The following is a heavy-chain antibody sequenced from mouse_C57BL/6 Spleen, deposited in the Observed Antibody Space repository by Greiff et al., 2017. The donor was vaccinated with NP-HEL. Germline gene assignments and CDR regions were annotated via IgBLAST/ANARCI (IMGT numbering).Heavy chain of an antibody. CDR1: GYTFTSYW. CDR2: INPSNGGP. J-gene: IGHJ2*01. Sequence: QVQLQQPGTELVKPGASVKLSCKASGYTFTSYWMHWVKPRPGQGLEWIGNINPSNGGPNYNEKFKSKATLTVDKSSSTAYMQLSSLTSEDSAVYYCARLGQLRLGFDYWGQGTTLTVSS. CDR3: ARLGQLRLGFDY. D-gene: IGHD3-2*02. V-gene: IGHV1-53*01.